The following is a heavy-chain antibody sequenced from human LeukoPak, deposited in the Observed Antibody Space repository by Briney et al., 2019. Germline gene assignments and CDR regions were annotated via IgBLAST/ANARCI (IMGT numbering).Heavy chain of an antibody. V-gene: IGHV4-4*07. CDR2: IYSSGTT. Sequence: SDTLSLTCTVSGGSISNYYWSWMRPPAGKGLDWIGRIYSSGTTIYNPSLKSRVTMSVDTSKNQFSLKLSSVTAADTAVYFCASGSSGYDPWGQGTLVTVSS. CDR3: ASGSSGYDP. D-gene: IGHD5-12*01. CDR1: GGSISNYY. J-gene: IGHJ5*02.